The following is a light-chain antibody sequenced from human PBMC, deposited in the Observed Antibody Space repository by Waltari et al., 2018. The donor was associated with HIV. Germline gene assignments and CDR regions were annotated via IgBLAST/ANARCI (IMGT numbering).Light chain of an antibody. CDR3: NSYEGSNKLV. CDR1: SSDVGGYNY. CDR2: EVS. Sequence: QSALTQPPSASGSPGQSVTISCTGTSSDVGGYNYVSWYQQHPGKAPKPMIYEVSKRPSGVPDRFSGSRPGTTAPLPVSGLQAEKEADYSGNSYEGSNKLVFGGGTKVTVL. J-gene: IGLJ2*01. V-gene: IGLV2-8*01.